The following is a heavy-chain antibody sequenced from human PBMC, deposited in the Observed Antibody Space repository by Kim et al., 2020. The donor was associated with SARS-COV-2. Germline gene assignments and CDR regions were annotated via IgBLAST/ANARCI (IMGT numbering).Heavy chain of an antibody. J-gene: IGHJ4*02. V-gene: IGHV5-10-1*01. Sequence: GESLKISCKGSGYSFTSYWISWVRQMPGKGLEWMGRIDPSDSYTNYSPSFQGHVTISADKSISTAYLQWSSLKASDTAMYYCARHKGAYGSGSYYMARKDLGTDFDYWGQGTLVTVSS. CDR3: ARHKGAYGSGSYYMARKDLGTDFDY. CDR1: GYSFTSYW. CDR2: IDPSDSYT. D-gene: IGHD3-10*01.